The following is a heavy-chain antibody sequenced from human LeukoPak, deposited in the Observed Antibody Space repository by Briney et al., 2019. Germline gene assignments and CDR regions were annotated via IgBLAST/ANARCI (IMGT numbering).Heavy chain of an antibody. CDR2: ISSSSSTI. V-gene: IGHV3-48*01. CDR1: GFTFSNYN. Sequence: GGSLRLSCAASGFTFSNYNMNWVRQAPGKGLEWVSYISSSSSTIYYADSVKGRFTISRDNAKNSLFLQMNSLRAEDTSVYYCARAFRGYTFGFDSWGQGTLVTVSS. CDR3: ARAFRGYTFGFDS. D-gene: IGHD3-16*01. J-gene: IGHJ4*02.